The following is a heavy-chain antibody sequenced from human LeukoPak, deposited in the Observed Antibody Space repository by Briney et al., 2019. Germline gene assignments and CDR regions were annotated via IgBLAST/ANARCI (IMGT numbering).Heavy chain of an antibody. CDR3: ARDDEENCSGGSCQDNWFDP. CDR2: ISAYNGNT. D-gene: IGHD2-15*01. J-gene: IGHJ5*02. CDR1: GYTFTSYG. V-gene: IGHV1-18*01. Sequence: ASVKVSCKASGYTFTSYGISWVRQAPGQGLEWMGWISAYNGNTNYAQKLQGGVTMTTDTSTSTAYMELRSLRSDDTAVYYCARDDEENCSGGSCQDNWFDPWGQGTLVTVSS.